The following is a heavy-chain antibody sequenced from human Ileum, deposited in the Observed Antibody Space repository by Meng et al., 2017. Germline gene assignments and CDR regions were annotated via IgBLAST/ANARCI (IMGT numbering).Heavy chain of an antibody. D-gene: IGHD5-18*01. CDR1: GYTFTNYL. J-gene: IGHJ4*02. V-gene: IGHV1-46*01. Sequence: ASVKVSCKASGYTFTNYLVHWVRQAPGQGLEWMGVINPSGGSTTYAQKFQGRVIMTRDASTSTVYMDLSSPRSEDTAVYYCAKEQIHTAPDYWGQGTLVTVSS. CDR2: INPSGGST. CDR3: AKEQIHTAPDY.